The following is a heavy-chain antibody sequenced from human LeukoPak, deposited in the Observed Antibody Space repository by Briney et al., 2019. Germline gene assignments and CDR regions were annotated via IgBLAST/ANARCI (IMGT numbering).Heavy chain of an antibody. D-gene: IGHD6-13*01. V-gene: IGHV1-2*02. Sequence: ASVKVSCKASGYTFSGYYMHWVRQAPGQGLEWMGWINPNSGGTNYAQKFQGRVTMTRDTSISTAYMELSRLRSDDTAVYYCARGGDSSSWYGWFDPWGQGTLVTVSS. CDR1: GYTFSGYY. CDR2: INPNSGGT. CDR3: ARGGDSSSWYGWFDP. J-gene: IGHJ5*02.